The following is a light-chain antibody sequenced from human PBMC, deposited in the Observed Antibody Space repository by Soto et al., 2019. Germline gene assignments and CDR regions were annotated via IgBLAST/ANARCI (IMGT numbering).Light chain of an antibody. V-gene: IGLV2-8*01. Sequence: QSALTQPPSASGSPGQSVAISCAGTSSDVGAYNSVSWYQQHPGKAPKLIIYQVNKRPSGVPDRFYGSKSGNTASLTVSGLQAEDEADYYCRSFAGSNSIYVFGTGTKLTVL. CDR1: SSDVGAYNS. CDR2: QVN. CDR3: RSFAGSNSIYV. J-gene: IGLJ1*01.